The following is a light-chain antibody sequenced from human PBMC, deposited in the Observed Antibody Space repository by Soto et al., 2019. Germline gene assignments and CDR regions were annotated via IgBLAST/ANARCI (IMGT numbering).Light chain of an antibody. J-gene: IGKJ1*01. V-gene: IGKV3-20*01. CDR2: GAS. Sequence: IVLTQSPGTLSLSPGERATLSCRASQSVSSSYLVWYQQKPGQSPRLLIYGASSRATGIPDRFSGSGSETDFTLNISRLEPEDFAVYFCQQYGTLPPTFGQGTKVEIK. CDR3: QQYGTLPPT. CDR1: QSVSSSY.